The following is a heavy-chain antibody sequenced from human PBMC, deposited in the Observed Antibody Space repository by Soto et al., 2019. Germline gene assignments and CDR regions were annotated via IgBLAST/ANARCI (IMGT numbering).Heavy chain of an antibody. J-gene: IGHJ6*02. CDR1: GFTFSSYW. D-gene: IGHD4-17*01. CDR3: ARLSTVTTTSSYYYYYCGMDV. Sequence: EVQLVESGGGLVQPGGSLRLSCAASGFTFSSYWMSWVRQAPGKGLEWVANIKQDGSEKYDVDSVKGRFTISRDNAKNSLYLQMNSLRDEDTAVYYCARLSTVTTTSSYYYYYCGMDVGGQGTTVTVSS. CDR2: IKQDGSEK. V-gene: IGHV3-7*03.